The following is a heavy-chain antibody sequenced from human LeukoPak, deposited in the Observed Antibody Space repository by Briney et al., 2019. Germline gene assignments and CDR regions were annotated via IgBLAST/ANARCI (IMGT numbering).Heavy chain of an antibody. J-gene: IGHJ3*02. V-gene: IGHV3-7*01. Sequence: GGSLRLSCAASGFSFSRYSMSWVRQAPGRGLEWVANINQDGDKKYYEDSVKGRFTISRDNAKNSLYLQMDSLRAEDTALYYCARDPYYYDSGSFAAFDIWGQGTMVTVSS. CDR1: GFSFSRYS. D-gene: IGHD3-10*01. CDR3: ARDPYYYDSGSFAAFDI. CDR2: INQDGDKK.